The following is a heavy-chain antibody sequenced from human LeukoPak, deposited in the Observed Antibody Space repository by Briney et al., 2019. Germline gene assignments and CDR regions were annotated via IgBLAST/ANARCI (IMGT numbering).Heavy chain of an antibody. Sequence: SETLSLTCTVSGGSISSYYWSWIRQPPGKGLEWIGYIYYSGSTNYNPSLKSRVTISVDTSKNQFSLKLSSVTAADTAVYYCASSGSALYYYYMDVWGKGTTVTVSS. V-gene: IGHV4-59*12. CDR3: ASSGSALYYYYMDV. CDR1: GGSISSYY. J-gene: IGHJ6*03. CDR2: IYYSGST. D-gene: IGHD3-10*01.